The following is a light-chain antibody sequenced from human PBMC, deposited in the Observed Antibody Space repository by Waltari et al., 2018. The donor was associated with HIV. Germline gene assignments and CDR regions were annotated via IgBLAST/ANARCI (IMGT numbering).Light chain of an antibody. CDR2: DVS. CDR3: QQYNTWPPYT. J-gene: IGKJ2*01. Sequence: EIVMTQSPATLSVSPGESATLPCRASQSVSSNLAWYQKKPGQAPRLLIYDVSTRATGIPARFSGSASGTEFTLTISSLQSEDFAVYYCQQYNTWPPYTFGQGTKLEIK. CDR1: QSVSSN. V-gene: IGKV3D-15*01.